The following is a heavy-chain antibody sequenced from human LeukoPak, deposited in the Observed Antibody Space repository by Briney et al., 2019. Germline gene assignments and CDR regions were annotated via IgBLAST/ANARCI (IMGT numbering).Heavy chain of an antibody. CDR1: GFTFSNAW. V-gene: IGHV3-15*01. CDR3: TTDRRVTRYFDWLPDNSDY. CDR2: IKSKTDGGTT. D-gene: IGHD3-9*01. Sequence: PGGSLRLSCAASGFTFSNAWMSWVRQAPGKGLEWVGRIKSKTDGGTTDYAAPVKGRFTISRDDSKNTLYLQMNSLKTEDTAVYYCTTDRRVTRYFDWLPDNSDYWGQGTLVTVSS. J-gene: IGHJ4*02.